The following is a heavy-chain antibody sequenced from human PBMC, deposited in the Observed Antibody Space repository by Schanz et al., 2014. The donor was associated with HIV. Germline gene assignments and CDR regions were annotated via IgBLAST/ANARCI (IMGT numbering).Heavy chain of an antibody. V-gene: IGHV3-30*18. D-gene: IGHD3-22*01. CDR2: ISYDGRNK. CDR1: GFTFSNYG. CDR3: AKDRNYYDNRYIGKGNYYYYYGMDV. Sequence: VQLLESGGGLEQPGGSLRLSCAASGFTFSNYGMHWVRQAPGKGLEWVAVISYDGRNKYFGHSVKGRFTISRDNSKNTLYLQVKSLRAEDTAVYYCAKDRNYYDNRYIGKGNYYYYYGMDVWAKGPRSPSP. J-gene: IGHJ6*02.